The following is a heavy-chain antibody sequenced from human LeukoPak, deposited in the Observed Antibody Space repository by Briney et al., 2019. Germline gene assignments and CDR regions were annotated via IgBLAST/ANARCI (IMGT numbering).Heavy chain of an antibody. CDR2: IYNSGST. V-gene: IGHV4-59*06. J-gene: IGHJ4*02. D-gene: IGHD4/OR15-4a*01. CDR3: ARKRGDDYGTIDY. CDR1: GGSISSYY. Sequence: SETLSLTCTVSGGSISSYYWSWIRQPPGKGLEWMGYIYNSGSTYHNPSLKSRVTISVGTSKNQFSLKLSSVTAADTAVYYCARKRGDDYGTIDYWGQGTLVTVSS.